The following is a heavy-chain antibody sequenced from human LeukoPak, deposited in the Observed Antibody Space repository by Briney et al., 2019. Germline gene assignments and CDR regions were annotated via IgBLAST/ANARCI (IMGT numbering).Heavy chain of an antibody. J-gene: IGHJ6*02. D-gene: IGHD6-13*01. CDR2: INPNSGGT. CDR3: ARGLIAAAGTPYYYYGMDV. V-gene: IGHV1-2*02. CDR1: GYTFTGYY. Sequence: ASVKVSCKASGYTFTGYYMHWVRQAPGQGLEWMGWINPNSGGTNYAQKFQGRVTITADKSTSTAYMELSSLRSEDTAVYYCARGLIAAAGTPYYYYGMDVWGQGTTVTVSS.